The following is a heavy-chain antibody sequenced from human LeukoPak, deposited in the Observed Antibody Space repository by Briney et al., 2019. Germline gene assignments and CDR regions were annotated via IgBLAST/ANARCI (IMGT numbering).Heavy chain of an antibody. D-gene: IGHD4-17*01. CDR1: GGSFSGYY. CDR2: INHSGST. Sequence: SETLSPTCAVYGGSFSGYYWSWIRQPPGKGPEWIGEINHSGSTNYNPSLKSRVTISVDTSKNQFSLRLSSVTTADTAFYYCARSRGGYGDYGSWFDPWGQGTLVNVSP. CDR3: ARSRGGYGDYGSWFDP. V-gene: IGHV4-34*01. J-gene: IGHJ5*02.